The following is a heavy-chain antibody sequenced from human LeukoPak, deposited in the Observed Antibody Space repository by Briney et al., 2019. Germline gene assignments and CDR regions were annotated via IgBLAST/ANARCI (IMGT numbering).Heavy chain of an antibody. Sequence: PSETLSLTCTVSGGSISSSSYYWGWIRQPPGKGLEWIGSIYYSGSTYYNPSLKSRVTISVDTSKNQFSLKLSSVTAADTAVYYCARDGITDYYYYYGMDVWGQGTTVTVSS. V-gene: IGHV4-39*07. J-gene: IGHJ6*02. CDR1: GGSISSSSYY. CDR2: IYYSGST. CDR3: ARDGITDYYYYYGMDV. D-gene: IGHD1-26*01.